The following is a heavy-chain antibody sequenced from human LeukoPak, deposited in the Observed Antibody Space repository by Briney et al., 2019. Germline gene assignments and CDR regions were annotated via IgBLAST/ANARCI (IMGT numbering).Heavy chain of an antibody. V-gene: IGHV4-59*01. D-gene: IGHD3-10*01. CDR3: ARQGTYYYGSGSYYFDY. Sequence: PSETLSLTCTVSGGSISSYYWSWIRQPPGKGLEWIGYIYYSGSTNYNPSLKSRVTISVDTSKNQFSLKLTSVTAADTAMYYCARQGTYYYGSGSYYFDYWGQGTLVTVSS. J-gene: IGHJ4*02. CDR2: IYYSGST. CDR1: GGSISSYY.